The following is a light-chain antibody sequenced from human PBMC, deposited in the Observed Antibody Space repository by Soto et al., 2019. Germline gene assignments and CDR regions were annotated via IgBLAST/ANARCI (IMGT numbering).Light chain of an antibody. J-gene: IGKJ4*01. V-gene: IGKV3-15*01. CDR1: QSVNSN. Sequence: EIAMTQSPATLSVSPGERATLSCRASQSVNSNLAWYQQKPGQAPRLLIYGASTRATGIPARFSGSGFGTEFTVTISSLQSEDFAVYYCQQYNNWPLTFGGGTKVEIK. CDR3: QQYNNWPLT. CDR2: GAS.